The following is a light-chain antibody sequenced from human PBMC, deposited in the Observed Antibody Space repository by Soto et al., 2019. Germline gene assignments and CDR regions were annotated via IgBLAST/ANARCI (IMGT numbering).Light chain of an antibody. J-gene: IGKJ2*01. CDR2: KVS. CDR1: QSLVYSDGNTY. V-gene: IGKV2-30*01. Sequence: DVVMTQSPLSLPVTLGQPASISCRSSQSLVYSDGNTYLNWFQQRPGQSPRRLIYKVSNRDSGVPDRFSGSGSGTDFTLKISRVEADDVGVYYCMQGTHQTRIPFGQGTKLEIK. CDR3: MQGTHQTRIP.